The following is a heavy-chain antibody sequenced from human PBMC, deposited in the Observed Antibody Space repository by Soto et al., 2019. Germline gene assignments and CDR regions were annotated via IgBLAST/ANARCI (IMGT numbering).Heavy chain of an antibody. Sequence: GGAVKGCWKGSCYTLVQDGISWGGQGPGRRVEWMGWISAYNGNTKYAQKLQGRVTMTTDTSTSTAYMELRSLRSDDTAVYYCARGVGSGSYYNQYNWFDPWGQGTLVTVS. CDR1: CYTLVQDG. D-gene: IGHD3-10*01. CDR3: ARGVGSGSYYNQYNWFDP. CDR2: ISAYNGNT. J-gene: IGHJ5*02. V-gene: IGHV1-18*01.